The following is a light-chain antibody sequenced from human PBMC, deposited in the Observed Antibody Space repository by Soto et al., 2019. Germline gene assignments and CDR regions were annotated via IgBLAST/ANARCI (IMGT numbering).Light chain of an antibody. CDR2: DAS. CDR3: QQRSNWPPGYT. CDR1: QSVGNQ. Sequence: EIVLTQSPATLSLSPGERATLSCRASQSVGNQLAWYQQKPGQAPRLLIYDASARAIGIPARFSGSGSGTDFTLTINSLEPEDFAVYYCQQRSNWPPGYTFGQGTKLEIK. V-gene: IGKV3-11*01. J-gene: IGKJ2*01.